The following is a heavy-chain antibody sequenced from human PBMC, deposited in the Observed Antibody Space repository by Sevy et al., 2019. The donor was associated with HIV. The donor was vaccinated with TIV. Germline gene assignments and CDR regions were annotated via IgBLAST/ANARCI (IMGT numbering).Heavy chain of an antibody. D-gene: IGHD3-9*01. CDR2: ISYVGSNK. Sequence: GGSLRLSCAASGFTFSSYAMHWVRQAPGKGLEWVAVISYVGSNKYYAYSVKGRFTISRDNSKNTLYLQMNSLRAEDTAVYYCARVRGYEILTGYYTQPYWGQGTLVTVSS. V-gene: IGHV3-30-3*01. J-gene: IGHJ4*02. CDR3: ARVRGYEILTGYYTQPY. CDR1: GFTFSSYA.